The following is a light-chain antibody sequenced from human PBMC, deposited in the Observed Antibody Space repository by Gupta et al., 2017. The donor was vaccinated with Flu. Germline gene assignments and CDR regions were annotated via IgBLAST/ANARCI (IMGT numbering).Light chain of an antibody. CDR1: QNVNNN. V-gene: IGKV3-15*01. Sequence: EILMTQSPATLSVSPGERATLSCWASQNVNNNLAWYQQKPGQAPRLLIYGASTRATGIPARFSGSGSGTEFTLTISSRQSEDFAVYYCQQYKNWPPYTFGQGTKLEIK. CDR3: QQYKNWPPYT. J-gene: IGKJ2*01. CDR2: GAS.